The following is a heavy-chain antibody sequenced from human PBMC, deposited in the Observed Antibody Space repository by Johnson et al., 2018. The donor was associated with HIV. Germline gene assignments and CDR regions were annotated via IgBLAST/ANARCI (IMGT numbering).Heavy chain of an antibody. Sequence: EVQLVESGGGLVKPGGSLRLSCAASGFTFSNAWMSWVRQAPGKGLELVGRIKSKTDGGTTDYAAPVKGRFTISRDDSKNTLYLQMNSLKTEDTAVYYCTTSVGATLRGAFDIWGQGTMVTVSS. V-gene: IGHV3-15*01. CDR1: GFTFSNAW. CDR3: TTSVGATLRGAFDI. D-gene: IGHD1-26*01. CDR2: IKSKTDGGTT. J-gene: IGHJ3*02.